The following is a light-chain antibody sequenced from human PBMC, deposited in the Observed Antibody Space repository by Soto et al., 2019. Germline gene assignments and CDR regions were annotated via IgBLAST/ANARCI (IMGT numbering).Light chain of an antibody. J-gene: IGKJ1*01. CDR2: KAS. V-gene: IGKV1-5*03. Sequence: DIQMTQSPSTLSASVGDRVTITSRAGQSISSWLAWYQQKPGKAPKLLIYKASSLESGVPSRFSGSGSGTEFTLTISSLQPDDFATYYCQQYNSYWTFGQGTKVEIK. CDR1: QSISSW. CDR3: QQYNSYWT.